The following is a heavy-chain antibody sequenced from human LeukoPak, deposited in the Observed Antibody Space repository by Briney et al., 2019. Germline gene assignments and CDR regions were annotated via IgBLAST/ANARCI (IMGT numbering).Heavy chain of an antibody. CDR2: IYYSGST. CDR3: ARYDSSGYYPYYYYYGMDV. J-gene: IGHJ6*02. Sequence: PSETLSLTCTVSGGSISSSSYYWGWIRQPPGKGLEWIGSIYYSGSTYYNPSLKSRVTISVDTSKNQFSLKLSSVTAADTAVYYCARYDSSGYYPYYYYYGMDVWGQGTMVTVSS. CDR1: GGSISSSSYY. D-gene: IGHD3-22*01. V-gene: IGHV4-39*01.